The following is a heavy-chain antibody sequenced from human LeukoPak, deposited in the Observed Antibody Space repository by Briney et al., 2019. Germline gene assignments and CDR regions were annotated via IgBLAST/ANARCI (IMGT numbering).Heavy chain of an antibody. CDR1: GGSFSGHY. V-gene: IGHV4-34*01. Sequence: PSETLSLTCAVYGGSFSGHYWSWIRQSPGKGLEWIGEINHSGSTSYNPSLESRVTMGVDTSKNQFSLKLTSVTAADTAVYYCARAHQRVALYAFDVWGGGTPVTASS. CDR3: ARAHQRVALYAFDV. CDR2: INHSGST. J-gene: IGHJ2*01. D-gene: IGHD2-2*01.